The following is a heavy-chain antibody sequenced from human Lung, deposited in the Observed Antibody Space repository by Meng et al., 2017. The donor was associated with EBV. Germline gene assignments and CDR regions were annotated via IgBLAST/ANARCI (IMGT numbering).Heavy chain of an antibody. D-gene: IGHD6-19*01. V-gene: IGHV6-1*01. CDR1: RSGYSSNRAA. CDR3: ARSGSSGWIDY. CDR2: TYHRYKWYN. J-gene: IGHJ4*02. Sequence: VQLQPSRSGSVKSSPTLALTCAISRSGYSSNRAAWHRISQSPYRGLEVLGRTYHRYKWYNDYAGSVKSRRTINPDTFKDQFSLQLNSVTPEDKAVYYCARSGSSGWIDYWGQGTLVTVSS.